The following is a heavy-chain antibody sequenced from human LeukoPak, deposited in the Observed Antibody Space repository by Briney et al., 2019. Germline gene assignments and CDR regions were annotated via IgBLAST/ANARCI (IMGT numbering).Heavy chain of an antibody. CDR3: AFAYNGNLRWDY. Sequence: PGEAPEISREAPGYKSSTYWLGRGRQMPGKGLEWVGIIYFSDSRTKYSPSFQGPVTISADKSISTAYLQWYSLKASDTALYFCAFAYNGNLRWDYWGQGTLVTVPS. D-gene: IGHD1-14*01. J-gene: IGHJ4*02. CDR1: GYKSSTYW. CDR2: IYFSDSRT. V-gene: IGHV5-51*01.